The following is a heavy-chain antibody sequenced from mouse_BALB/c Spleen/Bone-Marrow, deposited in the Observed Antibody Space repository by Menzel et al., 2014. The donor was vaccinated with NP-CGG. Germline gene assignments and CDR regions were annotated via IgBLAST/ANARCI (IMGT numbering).Heavy chain of an antibody. V-gene: IGHV4-1*02. Sequence: EVKLEESGGGLVQPGGSLKLSCAASGFDFSRYWMSWVRQAPGKGLEWIGEINPDSSTINYTPSLKDKFIISRDNAKNTLYLQMSKVRSEGTALYYCARPPLYYDYAWFAYWGQGTLATVSA. CDR2: INPDSSTI. CDR3: ARPPLYYDYAWFAY. D-gene: IGHD2-4*01. CDR1: GFDFSRYW. J-gene: IGHJ3*01.